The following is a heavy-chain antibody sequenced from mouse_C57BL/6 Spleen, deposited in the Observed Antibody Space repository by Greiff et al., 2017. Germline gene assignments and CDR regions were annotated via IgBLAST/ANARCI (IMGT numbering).Heavy chain of an antibody. Sequence: VQLQQSGAELVKPGASVQMSCKASGYTFTSYWITWVKQRPGQGLEWIGDIYPGSGSTKYNEKFKSKATLTVDTSSSTAYMQLSSLTSEDSAVYYCARRGYSNWDYYAMDYWGQGTSVTVSS. CDR3: ARRGYSNWDYYAMDY. J-gene: IGHJ4*01. V-gene: IGHV1-55*01. D-gene: IGHD2-5*01. CDR2: IYPGSGST. CDR1: GYTFTSYW.